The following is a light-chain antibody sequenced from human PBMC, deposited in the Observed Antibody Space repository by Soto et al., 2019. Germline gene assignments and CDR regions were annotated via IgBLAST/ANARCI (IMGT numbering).Light chain of an antibody. J-gene: IGKJ2*01. CDR1: QTISTY. V-gene: IGKV1-39*01. CDR2: DAS. Sequence: DIXXTQSPSSLSASVGDRVTITCRASQTISTYLNWYQQKPGKAPRLLIYDASSLLSGVPSRFSGSGSGTDFTLTIASLQPEDFSTYYCQQSDSTPYTFGQGTKVEI. CDR3: QQSDSTPYT.